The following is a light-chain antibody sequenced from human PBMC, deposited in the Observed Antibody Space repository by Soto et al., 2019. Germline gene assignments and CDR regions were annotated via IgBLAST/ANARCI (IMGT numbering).Light chain of an antibody. CDR3: QAWDSTSDHVG. CDR2: NDS. CDR1: NIGDKN. J-gene: IGLJ2*01. V-gene: IGLV3-21*04. Sequence: SYVLTQTPSVSVAPGKTTRITCGGNNIGDKNVHWYQEKPGQAPVVVIYNDSDRPSGIPERFSGSNSGNTATLTISRVEAGDEADYYCQAWDSTSDHVGFGGGTKLTVL.